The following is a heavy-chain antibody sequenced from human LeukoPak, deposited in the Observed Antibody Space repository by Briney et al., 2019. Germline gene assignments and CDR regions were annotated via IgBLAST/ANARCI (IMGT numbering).Heavy chain of an antibody. J-gene: IGHJ4*02. V-gene: IGHV3-7*03. Sequence: PGESLRLSCVASGLSISGQWMNWVRQAPGQGLEWVANIKHDGSEEYYVDSVKGRFTISRDDGRNSVSLQMNSLRAEDTAVYYCAKMGWTAYDYTNYWGQGTLVTVSS. CDR1: GLSISGQW. CDR2: IKHDGSEE. CDR3: AKMGWTAYDYTNY. D-gene: IGHD5-12*01.